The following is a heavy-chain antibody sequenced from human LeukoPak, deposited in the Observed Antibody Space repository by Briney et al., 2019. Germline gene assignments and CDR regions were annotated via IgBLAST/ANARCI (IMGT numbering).Heavy chain of an antibody. CDR1: GDSVSSMSAA. CDR2: TYYRSKWYN. Sequence: SQTLSLTYAISGDSVSSMSAAWNWIRQSPSRGLEWQGRTYYRSKWYNDYAVSVKSRITINPDTSKNQFSLQLNSVTPEDTAVYYCARECEYNWKYCWFDPWGQGTLVTVSS. D-gene: IGHD1-7*01. CDR3: ARECEYNWKYCWFDP. J-gene: IGHJ5*02. V-gene: IGHV6-1*01.